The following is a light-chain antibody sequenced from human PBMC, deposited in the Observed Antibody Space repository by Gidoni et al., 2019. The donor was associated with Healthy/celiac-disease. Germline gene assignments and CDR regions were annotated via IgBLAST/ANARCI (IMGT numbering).Light chain of an antibody. Sequence: QSVLTQPPPVSGAPGQRVTISCTGSSSNVGAGYDVHWYQQLPGTAPKLLSYVNSTRPSGVPDRFSGSKSGTSASVAITGLQAEDEADYYCQSYDSSLSGVVFGGGTKLTVL. CDR2: VNS. J-gene: IGLJ2*01. CDR3: QSYDSSLSGVV. V-gene: IGLV1-40*01. CDR1: SSNVGAGYD.